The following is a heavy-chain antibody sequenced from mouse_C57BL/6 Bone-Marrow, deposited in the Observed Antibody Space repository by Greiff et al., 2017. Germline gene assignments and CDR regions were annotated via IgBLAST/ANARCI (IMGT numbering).Heavy chain of an antibody. Sequence: EVQGVESGGDLVKPGGSLKLSCAASGFTFSSYGMSWVRQTPDKRLEWVATISSGGSYTYYPDSVKGRFTITRDNAKNTLCLQMSSLKSEDTAMYYCARRGYYSLYYFDYWGQGTTLTVSS. CDR3: ARRGYYSLYYFDY. J-gene: IGHJ2*01. CDR2: ISSGGSYT. D-gene: IGHD2-3*01. CDR1: GFTFSSYG. V-gene: IGHV5-6*01.